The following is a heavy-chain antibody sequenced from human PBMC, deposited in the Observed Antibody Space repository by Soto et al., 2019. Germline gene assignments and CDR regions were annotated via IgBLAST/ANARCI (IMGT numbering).Heavy chain of an antibody. V-gene: IGHV3-64D*06. D-gene: IGHD3-10*01. CDR3: VKEGGLIRGVYDY. CDR1: GFNYSTYT. J-gene: IGHJ4*02. Sequence: PGGSLRLSCAASGFNYSTYTMHWVRQAPGKGLEYVSAISSDGGRTYYADSVRGRFTISRDISKNTLYLQMSSLRAEDSAVYYCVKEGGLIRGVYDYWGQGTLVTVSS. CDR2: ISSDGGRT.